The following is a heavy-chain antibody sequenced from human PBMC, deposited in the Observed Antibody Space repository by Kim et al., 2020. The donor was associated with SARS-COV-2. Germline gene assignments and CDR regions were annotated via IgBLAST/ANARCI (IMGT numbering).Heavy chain of an antibody. CDR3: ARGYSRSYSSGWYSVSVPYYFDY. D-gene: IGHD6-19*01. Sequence: SETLSLTCAVYGGSFSGYYWSWIRQPPGKGLEWIGEINHSGSTNYNPSLKSRVTISVDTSKNQFSLKLSSVTAADTAVYYCARGYSRSYSSGWYSVSVPYYFDYWGQGTLVTVSS. J-gene: IGHJ4*02. V-gene: IGHV4-34*01. CDR1: GGSFSGYY. CDR2: INHSGST.